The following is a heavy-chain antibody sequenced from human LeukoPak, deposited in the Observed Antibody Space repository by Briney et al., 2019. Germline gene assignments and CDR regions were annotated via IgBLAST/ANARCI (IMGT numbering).Heavy chain of an antibody. CDR3: AKARGSGGRDDAFDI. CDR1: GFTLSNYW. CDR2: IKQDGSEN. D-gene: IGHD2-15*01. J-gene: IGHJ3*02. Sequence: GGSLRLSCAASGFTLSNYWMSWVRQASGKGLDWVANIKQDGSENYYVDSVKGRLTISRDNAKNSLYLQMNSLRAEDTAVYYCAKARGSGGRDDAFDIWGQGTMVTVSS. V-gene: IGHV3-7*03.